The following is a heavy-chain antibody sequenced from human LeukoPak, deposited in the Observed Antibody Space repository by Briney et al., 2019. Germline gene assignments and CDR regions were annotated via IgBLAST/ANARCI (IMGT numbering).Heavy chain of an antibody. Sequence: SETLSLTCTVSGGSISSYYWSWIGQPPGKGLEWIGYIYYSGSTNYNPALKSRVTISVDTSKNQFSLNLKSVTAADTAVYYCARGKGYFDYWGQGTLVTVSS. V-gene: IGHV4-59*01. CDR1: GGSISSYY. J-gene: IGHJ4*02. CDR2: IYYSGST. CDR3: ARGKGYFDY.